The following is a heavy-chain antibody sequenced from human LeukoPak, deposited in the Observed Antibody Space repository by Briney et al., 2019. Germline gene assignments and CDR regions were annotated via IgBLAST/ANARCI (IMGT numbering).Heavy chain of an antibody. CDR2: INPNSGGT. V-gene: IGHV1-2*02. CDR1: GYTFTGYC. J-gene: IGHJ6*03. Sequence: ASVKVSCKASGYTFTGYCMHWVRQAPGQGLEWMGWINPNSGGTNYAQKFQGRVTMTRGTSISTAYMELSRLRSDDTAVYYCARAVTGLLYYMDVWGKGTTVTVSS. CDR3: ARAVTGLLYYMDV. D-gene: IGHD4-11*01.